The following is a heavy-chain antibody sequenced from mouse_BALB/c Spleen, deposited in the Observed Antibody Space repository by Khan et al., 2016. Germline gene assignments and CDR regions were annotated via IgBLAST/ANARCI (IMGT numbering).Heavy chain of an antibody. J-gene: IGHJ2*01. CDR1: GFSLTSYG. CDR3: ARETARAAFDY. CDR2: IWAGGST. D-gene: IGHD3-2*01. Sequence: QVQLKESGPGLVAPSQSLSITCTVSGFSLTSYGVHWVRQPPGKGLEWLGVIWAGGSTNYNSALMSRLSISKDNSKSQVFLKMNSLQTEDTAIYDCARETARAAFDYWGQGTTLTVSS. V-gene: IGHV2-9*02.